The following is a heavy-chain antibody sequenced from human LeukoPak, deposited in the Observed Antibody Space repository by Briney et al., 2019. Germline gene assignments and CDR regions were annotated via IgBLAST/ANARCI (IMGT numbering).Heavy chain of an antibody. D-gene: IGHD3-16*01. V-gene: IGHV3-30*04. CDR1: GFTFSSYA. CDR3: ATDDYVWGSLAFDI. CDR2: ISYDGSNK. Sequence: PGRSLSLSCAASGFTFSSYAMHWVRQAPGKGLEWVAVISYDGSNKYYADSVKGRFTISRDNSKNTLYLQMNSLRAEDTAVYYCATDDYVWGSLAFDIWGQGTMVTVSS. J-gene: IGHJ3*02.